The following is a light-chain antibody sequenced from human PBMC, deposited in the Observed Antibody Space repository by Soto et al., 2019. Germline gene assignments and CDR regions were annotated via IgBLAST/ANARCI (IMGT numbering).Light chain of an antibody. V-gene: IGKV1-5*03. CDR1: QSISSW. CDR3: QQYNSYWT. J-gene: IGKJ1*01. Sequence: DIQMTQSASTLSASVGDRVTITCRASQSISSWLAWYQQKPGKAPKLLIYKASSLESGVPSRFSGSGPGTEFTLTISSLQPDDFATYYCQQYNSYWTFGQGTKVDI. CDR2: KAS.